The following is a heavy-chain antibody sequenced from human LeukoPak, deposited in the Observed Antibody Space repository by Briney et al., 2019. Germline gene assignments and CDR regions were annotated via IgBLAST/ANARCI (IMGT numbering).Heavy chain of an antibody. J-gene: IGHJ4*02. V-gene: IGHV6-1*01. CDR1: GDSFSGNSTA. Sequence: SQTLSLTCDISGDSFSGNSTAWNWIRQSPSLGLEWLGRTFYRSKWYNEYEVSLKSRLTIHADTSKNHFSLQLNSVTPEDTAVYYCARSGGTAIGNYERATFDYWGQGTLVTVSS. CDR3: ARSGGTAIGNYERATFDY. D-gene: IGHD1-7*01. CDR2: TFYRSKWYN.